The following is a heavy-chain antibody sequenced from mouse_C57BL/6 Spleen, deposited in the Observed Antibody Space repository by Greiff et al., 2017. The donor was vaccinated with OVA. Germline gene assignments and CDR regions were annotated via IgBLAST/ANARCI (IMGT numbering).Heavy chain of an antibody. CDR2: IDPSDSYT. V-gene: IGHV1-50*01. CDR1: GYTFTSYW. Sequence: QVQLQQPGAELVKPGASVKLSCKASGYTFTSYWMQWVKQRPGQGLEWIGEIDPSDSYTNYNPKFKGKATLTVDTSSSTAYMQLSSLTSEDSAVYYCARSSHTSFAYWGQGTLVSVSA. CDR3: ARSSHTSFAY. J-gene: IGHJ3*01.